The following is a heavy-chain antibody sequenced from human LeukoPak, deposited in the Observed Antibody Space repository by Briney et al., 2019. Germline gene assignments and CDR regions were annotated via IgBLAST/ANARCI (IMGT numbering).Heavy chain of an antibody. CDR3: ARGQFLDY. CDR2: IRTSGTLM. J-gene: IGHJ4*02. D-gene: IGHD6-19*01. CDR1: GFTFSTYS. Sequence: GGSLRLSCATSGFTFSTYSLSWVRQAPGKGLEWVSSIRTSGTLMYYADSVKGRFTISRDNAKNSLYLQMNSLRPEDMAVYYCARGQFLDYWGQGTLVTVSS. V-gene: IGHV3-21*06.